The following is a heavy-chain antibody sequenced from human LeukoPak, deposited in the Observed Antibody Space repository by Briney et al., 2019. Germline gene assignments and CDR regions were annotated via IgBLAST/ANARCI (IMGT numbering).Heavy chain of an antibody. CDR2: INPSGGST. CDR3: ARDGRGIYYYYYMDV. J-gene: IGHJ6*03. Sequence: ASVKVSCKASGYTFTSYYMHWVRQAPGQGLEWMGIINPSGGSTSYAQKFQGRVTMTRDMSTSTVYMELSSLRSEDTAVYYCARDGRGIYYYYYMDVWGKGTTVTVSS. CDR1: GYTFTSYY. V-gene: IGHV1-46*01.